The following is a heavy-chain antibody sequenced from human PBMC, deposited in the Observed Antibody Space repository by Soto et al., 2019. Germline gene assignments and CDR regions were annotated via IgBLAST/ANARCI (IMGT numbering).Heavy chain of an antibody. J-gene: IGHJ3*02. Sequence: QVQLVQSGAEEKKPGASVKVSCKASGYTFTSYAMHWVRQAPGQRLEWMGWINAGNGNTKYSQKFQGRVTITRGTSASTAYMELSSLRSEDTAVYYCARGGIFDSSGYYYFSAFDIWGQGTMVTVSS. V-gene: IGHV1-3*05. CDR2: INAGNGNT. CDR1: GYTFTSYA. D-gene: IGHD3-22*01. CDR3: ARGGIFDSSGYYYFSAFDI.